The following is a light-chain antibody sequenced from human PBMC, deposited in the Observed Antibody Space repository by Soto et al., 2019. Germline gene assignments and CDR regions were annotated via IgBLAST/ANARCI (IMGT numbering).Light chain of an antibody. V-gene: IGKV1-5*03. Sequence: IQKTRSPPSLPAPLDDRVTITCRVSQSIGNWFAWYQHKPGKAPKVLIYKASGLESAVTSRFSGSVSGTEFTLTVNCRQENDYATYFCQQYTSYWTFGQATK. CDR3: QQYTSYWT. CDR2: KAS. J-gene: IGKJ1*01. CDR1: QSIGNW.